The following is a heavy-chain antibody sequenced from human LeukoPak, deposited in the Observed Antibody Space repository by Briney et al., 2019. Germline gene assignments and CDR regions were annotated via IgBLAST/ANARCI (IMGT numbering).Heavy chain of an antibody. V-gene: IGHV3-23*01. CDR3: AKAPDYGDYVNYFDY. Sequence: GGSLRLSCAASGFTFSSYGIHWVHQAPGKGLEWVSAISGSGGSTYYADSVKGRFTISRDNSKNTLYLQMNSLRAEDTAVYYCAKAPDYGDYVNYFDYWGQGTLVTVSS. CDR1: GFTFSSYG. J-gene: IGHJ4*02. D-gene: IGHD4-17*01. CDR2: ISGSGGST.